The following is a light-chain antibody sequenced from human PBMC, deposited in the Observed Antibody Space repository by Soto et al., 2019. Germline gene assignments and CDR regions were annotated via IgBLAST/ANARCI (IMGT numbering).Light chain of an antibody. CDR2: DVS. CDR1: SSDVGGYNY. CDR3: SSYTSSSTYV. J-gene: IGLJ1*01. V-gene: IGLV2-14*01. Sequence: QSALTQPASVSGSPGQSITISCTGTSSDVGGYNYVSWYQQHPGKAPKLMIYDVSHRPSGVSNRFSGSKSRNTASLTISGLQAEDEADYYCSSYTSSSTYVFGTGTKLTVL.